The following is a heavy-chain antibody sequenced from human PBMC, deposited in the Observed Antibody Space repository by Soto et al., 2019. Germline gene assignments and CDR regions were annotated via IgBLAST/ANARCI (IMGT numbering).Heavy chain of an antibody. CDR3: AREWGYWDIVVVPAAYGMDV. D-gene: IGHD2-2*01. J-gene: IGHJ6*02. Sequence: ASVKVSCKASGYTFTSYAMHWVRRAPGQRLEWMGWINAGNGNTKYSQKFQGRVTTTRDTSASTAYMELSSLRSEDTAVYYCAREWGYWDIVVVPAAYGMDVWGQGTTVTVSS. CDR2: INAGNGNT. V-gene: IGHV1-3*01. CDR1: GYTFTSYA.